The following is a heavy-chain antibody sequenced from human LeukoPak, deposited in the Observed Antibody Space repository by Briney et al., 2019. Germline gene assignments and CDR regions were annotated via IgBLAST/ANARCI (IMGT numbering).Heavy chain of an antibody. Sequence: ASVKVSCKASGYTFTGYYMHWVRQAPGQGLEWMGRIIPILGIANYAQKFQGRVTITADKSTSTAYMELSSLRSEDTAVYYCARDLYGGNSPDYWGQGTLVTVSS. CDR1: GYTFTGYY. CDR3: ARDLYGGNSPDY. CDR2: IIPILGIA. D-gene: IGHD4-23*01. J-gene: IGHJ4*02. V-gene: IGHV1-69*04.